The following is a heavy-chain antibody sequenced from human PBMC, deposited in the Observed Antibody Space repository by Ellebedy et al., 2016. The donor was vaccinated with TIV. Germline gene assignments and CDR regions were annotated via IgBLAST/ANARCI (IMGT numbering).Heavy chain of an antibody. CDR2: IYYSGST. V-gene: IGHV4-39*07. Sequence: SETLSLTCTVSGASISGSSYYWGWIRQPPGKGLEWIGTIYYSGSTHYNSSLKSRVTISVDTSKNQFSLKLNSVTAADTAMYYCPRDGSGHSSSWYRWFDPWGQGTLVTVSS. D-gene: IGHD6-13*01. CDR3: PRDGSGHSSSWYRWFDP. J-gene: IGHJ5*02. CDR1: GASISGSSYY.